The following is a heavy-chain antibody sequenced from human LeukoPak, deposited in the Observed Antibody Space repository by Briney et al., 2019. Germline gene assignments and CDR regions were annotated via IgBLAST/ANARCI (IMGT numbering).Heavy chain of an antibody. V-gene: IGHV4-4*02. CDR2: THQSVGI. J-gene: IGHJ4*02. CDR3: VRHESGPGTPHFDS. Sequence: SETLSLTCIVSGYSISNNNWWSWVRQPPGKGLEWIGETHQSVGINYNPSLKTRVTISMDTSENQFSLKLTSVTAADTAVYYCVRHESGPGTPHFDSWGQGTLVTVSS. D-gene: IGHD3-10*01. CDR1: GYSISNNNW.